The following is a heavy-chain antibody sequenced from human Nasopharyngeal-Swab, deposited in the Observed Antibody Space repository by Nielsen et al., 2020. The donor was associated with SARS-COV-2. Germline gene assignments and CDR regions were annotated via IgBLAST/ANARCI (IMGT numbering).Heavy chain of an antibody. V-gene: IGHV4-31*03. CDR1: GGSINSGDSC. D-gene: IGHD1-26*01. CDR2: ISYRGST. CDR3: ARDYRGAGYYYYGMGV. Sequence: LRLSCTVSGGSINSGDSCWSWIRQHPGKGLEWIGYISYRGSTYYNPSLKSRVTISVDTSKNQVPLNLSSVTAADTAVYYCARDYRGAGYYYYGMGVWGQGTTVTVSS. J-gene: IGHJ6*02.